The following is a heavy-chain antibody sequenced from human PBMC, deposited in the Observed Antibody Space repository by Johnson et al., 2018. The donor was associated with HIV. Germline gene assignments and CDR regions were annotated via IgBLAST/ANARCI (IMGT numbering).Heavy chain of an antibody. V-gene: IGHV3-30-3*01. CDR2: ISYDGSNK. CDR3: ARGDYDYGDYVDAFDI. Sequence: QVQLVESGGVVVQPGRSLRLSCAASGFTFSSYAMHWVRQAPGKGLEWVAVISYDGSNKYYADSVKGRFTVSRDNSKNTLYLQMNSLRAEDTAVYYCARGDYDYGDYVDAFDIWGQGTMVTVSS. CDR1: GFTFSSYA. D-gene: IGHD4-17*01. J-gene: IGHJ3*02.